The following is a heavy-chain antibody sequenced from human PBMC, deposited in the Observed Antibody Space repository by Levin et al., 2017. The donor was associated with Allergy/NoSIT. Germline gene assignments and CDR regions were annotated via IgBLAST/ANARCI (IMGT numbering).Heavy chain of an antibody. Sequence: GGSLRLSCAASGFTFSSYAMSWVRQAPGKGLEWVSAISGSGGSTYYADSVKGRFTISRDNSKNTLYLQMNSLRAEDTAVYYCAKGRYSGRYKKITPFYFDYWGQGTLVTVSS. CDR2: ISGSGGST. CDR3: AKGRYSGRYKKITPFYFDY. V-gene: IGHV3-23*01. J-gene: IGHJ4*02. D-gene: IGHD1-26*01. CDR1: GFTFSSYA.